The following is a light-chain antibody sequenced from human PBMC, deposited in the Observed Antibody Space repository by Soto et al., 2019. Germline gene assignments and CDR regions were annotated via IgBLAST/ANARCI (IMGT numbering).Light chain of an antibody. V-gene: IGLV2-14*03. Sequence: QSVLTQPASVSGSPGQSITISCTGTSSDVGGYNYVSWYQHHPGKAPKLMIYDVTNRPSGVSNRFSGSKSGNTASLTISGLQTEDEADYYCTSYTSISTLGFGTGTRSPS. CDR3: TSYTSISTLG. CDR1: SSDVGGYNY. CDR2: DVT. J-gene: IGLJ1*01.